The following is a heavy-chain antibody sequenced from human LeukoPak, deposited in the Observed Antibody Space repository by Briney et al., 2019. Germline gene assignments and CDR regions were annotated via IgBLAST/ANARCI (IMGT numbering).Heavy chain of an antibody. Sequence: GASVKVSCKASGYTFTGYYMHWVRQAPGQGLEWMGGIIPIFGTANYAQKFQGRVTITADESTSTAYMELSSLRSEDTAVYYCARTDTGTTEFVYYYWGQGTLVTVSS. CDR2: IIPIFGTA. V-gene: IGHV1-69*13. CDR3: ARTDTGTTEFVYYY. D-gene: IGHD1-1*01. J-gene: IGHJ4*02. CDR1: GYTFTGYY.